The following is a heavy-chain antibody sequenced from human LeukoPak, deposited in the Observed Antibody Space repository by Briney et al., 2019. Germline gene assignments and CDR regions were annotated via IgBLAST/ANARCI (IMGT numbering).Heavy chain of an antibody. CDR1: GGTFSDYA. Sequence: ASVKVSCEASGGTFSDYALNWVRQAPGQGLEWMGVFIPVLGTANSTRNFQDRVSITADISTHTVYMELSSLKSEDTAVYFCAGIPVFGVVLHQEPVWGKGTTVTVSS. V-gene: IGHV1-69*10. D-gene: IGHD2-8*01. CDR2: FIPVLGTA. J-gene: IGHJ6*04. CDR3: AGIPVFGVVLHQEPV.